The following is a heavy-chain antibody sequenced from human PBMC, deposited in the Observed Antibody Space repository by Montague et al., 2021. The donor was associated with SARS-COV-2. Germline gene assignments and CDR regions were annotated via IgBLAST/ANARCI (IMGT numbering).Heavy chain of an antibody. CDR1: GGSFSGYY. J-gene: IGHJ6*02. CDR3: ARAGVAAGTTAETYYYYGMDV. D-gene: IGHD6-13*01. V-gene: IGHV4-34*01. Sequence: SETLSLTCAVYGGSFSGYYWSWIRQPPGKGLEWIGEINHSGSTNYNPSLKSRVTISVDTSKNQFSLKLSSETAADTAVYYCARAGVAAGTTAETYYYYGMDVWGQGTTVTVSS. CDR2: INHSGST.